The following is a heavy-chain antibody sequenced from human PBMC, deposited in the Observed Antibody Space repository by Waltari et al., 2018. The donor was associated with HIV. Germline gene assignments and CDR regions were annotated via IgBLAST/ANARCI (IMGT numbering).Heavy chain of an antibody. CDR3: ARGYSSSRWIPLYH. D-gene: IGHD6-6*01. Sequence: QVQLVESGGGVVQPGTSMTLSCPVSGFTFSNLGIHWVRQSTGKGLEWLAVFWSDGAEISYADSVKGRFTVSKDSSQKTLYLHLTSLRAEDTALYYCARGYSSSRWIPLYHWGRGTLVTVSS. J-gene: IGHJ4*02. CDR1: GFTFSNLG. CDR2: FWSDGAEI. V-gene: IGHV3-33*01.